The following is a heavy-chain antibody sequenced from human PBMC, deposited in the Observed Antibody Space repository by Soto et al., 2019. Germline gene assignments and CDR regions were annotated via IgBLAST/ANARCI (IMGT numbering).Heavy chain of an antibody. J-gene: IGHJ6*02. V-gene: IGHV4-59*01. CDR1: GGSISSYY. CDR3: AREMQWLGNGMDV. CDR2: IYYSGST. D-gene: IGHD6-19*01. Sequence: TETLSLTCTVSGGSISSYYWSWIRQPPGKGLEWIGYIYYSGSTNYNPSLKSRVTISVDTSKNQFSLKLSSVTAADTAVYYCAREMQWLGNGMDVWGQGTTVTVSS.